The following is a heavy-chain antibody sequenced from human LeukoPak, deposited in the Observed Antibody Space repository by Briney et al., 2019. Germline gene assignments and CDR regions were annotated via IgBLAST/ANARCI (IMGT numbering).Heavy chain of an antibody. D-gene: IGHD2-15*01. Sequence: PSETLSLTCTVSGGFISSSSYYWGWIRQPPGKGLEWIGSIYYSGSTYYNPSLKSRITISVDTSENRFSLKLSSVTATDTAVYYCARDCSGGSCYGAFDIWGQGTMVTVSS. CDR2: IYYSGST. V-gene: IGHV4-39*07. CDR3: ARDCSGGSCYGAFDI. CDR1: GGFISSSSYY. J-gene: IGHJ3*02.